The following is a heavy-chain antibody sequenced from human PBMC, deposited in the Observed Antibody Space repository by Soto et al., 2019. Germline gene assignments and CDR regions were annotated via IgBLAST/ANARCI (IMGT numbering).Heavy chain of an antibody. V-gene: IGHV1-3*01. CDR3: ARVGMGRGVKSLCVHWLDP. D-gene: IGHD3-10*01. CDR1: GYTFTSYA. J-gene: IGHJ5*02. Sequence: ASVKVSCKASGYTFTSYAMHWVRQAPGQRLEWMGWINAGNGNTKYSQKFQGRVTITRDTSASTAYMELSSLRSEDTAVYYCARVGMGRGVKSLCVHWLDPWGQGTLGTVSS. CDR2: INAGNGNT.